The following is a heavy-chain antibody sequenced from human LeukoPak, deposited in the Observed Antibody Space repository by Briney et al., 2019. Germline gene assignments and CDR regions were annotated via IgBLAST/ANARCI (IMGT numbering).Heavy chain of an antibody. D-gene: IGHD3-22*01. Sequence: PGGSLRFSCAASGFTFSDYYMSGIRQAPGKGLEWVSYISSSGSTIYYADSVKGRFTISRDNAKNSLYLQMNSLRAEDTAVYYCARARITMIVAVWGQGTLVTVSS. CDR3: ARARITMIVAV. CDR2: ISSSGSTI. V-gene: IGHV3-11*01. J-gene: IGHJ4*02. CDR1: GFTFSDYY.